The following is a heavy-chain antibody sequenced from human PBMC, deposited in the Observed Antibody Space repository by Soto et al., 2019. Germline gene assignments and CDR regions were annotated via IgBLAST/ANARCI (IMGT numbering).Heavy chain of an antibody. D-gene: IGHD6-19*01. Sequence: EVQLVESGGGLVKPGGSLRLSCAASGFSVRDAWMNWVRQAPGKGLEWVGLIQSKTGGGTTDYAAPVNGRFTISRDDSKNTLYLQMNSLEIEDTAIYYCSTMWQVPSRGRDSWGQGTPITVSS. CDR2: IQSKTGGGTT. CDR3: STMWQVPSRGRDS. CDR1: GFSVRDAW. J-gene: IGHJ4*02. V-gene: IGHV3-15*07.